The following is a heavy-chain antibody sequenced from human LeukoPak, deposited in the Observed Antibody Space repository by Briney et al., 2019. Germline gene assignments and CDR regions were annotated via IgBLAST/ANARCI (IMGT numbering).Heavy chain of an antibody. Sequence: GGSLRLSCAASGFTFSSYSMNWVRQAPGKGLEWVSSISSSSSYIYYADSVKGRFTISRDNAKNSLYLQMNSLRAEDTAVYYCAKGGHYGGNDDALDIWGQGTMVTVSS. CDR1: GFTFSSYS. V-gene: IGHV3-21*01. J-gene: IGHJ3*02. CDR3: AKGGHYGGNDDALDI. CDR2: ISSSSSYI. D-gene: IGHD4-23*01.